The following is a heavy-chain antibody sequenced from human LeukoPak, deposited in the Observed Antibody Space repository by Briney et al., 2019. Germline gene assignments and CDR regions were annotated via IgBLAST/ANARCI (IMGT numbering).Heavy chain of an antibody. CDR2: ISSSSSYI. D-gene: IGHD4-17*01. CDR3: ARNGATWYFDY. J-gene: IGHJ4*02. V-gene: IGHV3-21*01. Sequence: GGSLRLSCAASGFTFSSYSMNWVRQAPGKGLEWVSSISSSSSYIYYADSVKGRFTISRDNAKNSLHLQMNSLRAEDTAVYYCARNGATWYFDYWGQGTLVTVSS. CDR1: GFTFSSYS.